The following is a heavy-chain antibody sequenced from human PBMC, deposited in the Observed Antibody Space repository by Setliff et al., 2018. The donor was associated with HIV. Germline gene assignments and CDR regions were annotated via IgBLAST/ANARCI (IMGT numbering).Heavy chain of an antibody. CDR1: GYSFANYG. J-gene: IGHJ5*01. CDR3: ARLLTRYDS. Sequence: ASVKVSCKAFGYSFANYGITWVRQAPGQGLEWMGWISPYNGNTNYAQKLQDRVTMTTDTSTNTAYMELRSLRSDDTAVYYCARLLTRYDSWGQGSLVTVSS. V-gene: IGHV1-18*01. CDR2: ISPYNGNT.